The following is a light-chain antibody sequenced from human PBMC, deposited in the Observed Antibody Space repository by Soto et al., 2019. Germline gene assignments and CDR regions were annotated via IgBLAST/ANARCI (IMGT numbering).Light chain of an antibody. V-gene: IGLV1-51*01. J-gene: IGLJ3*02. CDR3: GTWDTSLSSWV. CDR1: SSNIEYNS. CDR2: DNN. Sequence: QSVLTQPPSVSAAPGQKVTISCSGSSSNIEYNSVSWYQQFPGTAPKLLIYDNNERPSGIPDRFSGSKSGTSATLGITGLQTGDEADYYCGTWDTSLSSWVFGGGTQLTVL.